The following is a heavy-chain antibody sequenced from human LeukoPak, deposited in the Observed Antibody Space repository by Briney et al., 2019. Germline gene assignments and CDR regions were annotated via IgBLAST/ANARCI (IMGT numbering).Heavy chain of an antibody. CDR2: ISGSGGST. Sequence: PGGSLRLSCAASGFTFSSYAMSWVRQAPGKGLEWVSAISGSGGSTYYADSVRGPFTISRDNSKDTLYLQMNSLRAEDTAVYYCAKCQSGYSSTWYLDSWGQGTLVTVSS. D-gene: IGHD6-13*01. CDR3: AKCQSGYSSTWYLDS. CDR1: GFTFSSYA. V-gene: IGHV3-23*01. J-gene: IGHJ4*02.